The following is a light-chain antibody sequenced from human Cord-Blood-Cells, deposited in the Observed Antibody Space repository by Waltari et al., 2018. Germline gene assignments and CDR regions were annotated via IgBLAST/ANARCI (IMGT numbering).Light chain of an antibody. CDR3: SSYAGSNNV. V-gene: IGLV2-8*01. J-gene: IGLJ1*01. CDR1: SSSVGGYNY. CDR2: EVS. Sequence: QSPLPQPPSASGSPGQSVSISSPGTSSSVGGYNYVSRYQQHPGKAPKLMIYEVSKRPSGVPDRFSGSKSGNTASLTVSGLQAEDEADYYCSSYAGSNNVFGTGTKVTVL.